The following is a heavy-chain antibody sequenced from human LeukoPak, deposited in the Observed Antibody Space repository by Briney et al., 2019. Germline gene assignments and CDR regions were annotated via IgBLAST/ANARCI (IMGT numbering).Heavy chain of an antibody. CDR2: IIPMLDIQ. CDR1: GGTFSSYV. V-gene: IGHV1-69*04. J-gene: IGHJ4*02. D-gene: IGHD3-10*01. Sequence: SVKVSCKASGGTFSSYVITWVRQAPGQGLEWMGRIIPMLDIQNYAQKFQGRVTITADKSTSTAYMELGSLRSEDTAVYYCASERGATQYFDYWGQETLVTVSS. CDR3: ASERGATQYFDY.